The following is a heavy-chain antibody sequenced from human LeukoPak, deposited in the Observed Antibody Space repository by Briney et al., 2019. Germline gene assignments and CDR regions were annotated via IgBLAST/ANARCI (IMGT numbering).Heavy chain of an antibody. CDR3: AKDRLVGALGYFDY. CDR2: ISYDGSNK. D-gene: IGHD1-26*01. J-gene: IGHJ4*02. CDR1: GFTFSSYG. V-gene: IGHV3-30*18. Sequence: GRSLRLSCAASGFTFSSYGMHWVRQAPGKGLEWVAVISYDGSNKYYADSVKGRFTISRDNSKNTLYLQMNSLRAEDTAVYYCAKDRLVGALGYFDYWGQGTLVTVSS.